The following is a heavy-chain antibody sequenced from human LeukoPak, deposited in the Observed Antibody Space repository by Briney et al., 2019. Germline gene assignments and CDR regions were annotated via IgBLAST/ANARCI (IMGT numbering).Heavy chain of an antibody. V-gene: IGHV4-38-2*02. CDR1: GYSSSSGYY. CDR2: IYHSGST. J-gene: IGHJ6*03. Sequence: SETLSLTCTVSGYSSSSGYYWGLIGQPPGKGLEWIGSIYHSGSTYYNPSLKSRVTISVDTSKNQFSLKLSSVTAADTAVYYCAKGGQQLVLYYYYYMDVWGKGTTVTVSS. D-gene: IGHD6-13*01. CDR3: AKGGQQLVLYYYYYMDV.